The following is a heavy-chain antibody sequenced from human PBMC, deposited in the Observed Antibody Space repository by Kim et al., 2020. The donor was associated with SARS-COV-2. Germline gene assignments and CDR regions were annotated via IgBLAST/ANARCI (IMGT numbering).Heavy chain of an antibody. V-gene: IGHV1-46*01. Sequence: ASVKVSCKASGYTFTSYYMHWVRQAPGQGLEWMGIINPSGGSTSYAQKFQGRVTMTRDTSTSTVYMELSSLRSEDTAVYYCARSSGYDYTFWQHQYYFDYWGQGTLVTVSS. CDR2: INPSGGST. J-gene: IGHJ4*02. D-gene: IGHD5-12*01. CDR3: ARSSGYDYTFWQHQYYFDY. CDR1: GYTFTSYY.